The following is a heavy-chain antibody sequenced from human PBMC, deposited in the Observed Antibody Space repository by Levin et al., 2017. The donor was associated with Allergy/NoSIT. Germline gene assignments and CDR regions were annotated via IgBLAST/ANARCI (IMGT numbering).Heavy chain of an antibody. D-gene: IGHD2-15*01. V-gene: IGHV3-43*01. CDR1: GFTFDDYT. Sequence: ASVKVSCAASGFTFDDYTMHWVRQAPGKGLEWVSLISWDGGSTYYADSVKGRFTISRDNSKNSLYLQMNSLRTEDTALYYCAKGRSPYCSGGSCYPYYFDYWGQGTLVTVSS. J-gene: IGHJ4*02. CDR2: ISWDGGST. CDR3: AKGRSPYCSGGSCYPYYFDY.